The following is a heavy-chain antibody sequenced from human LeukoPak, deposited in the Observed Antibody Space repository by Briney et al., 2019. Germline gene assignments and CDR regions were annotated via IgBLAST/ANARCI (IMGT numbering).Heavy chain of an antibody. CDR3: ARAPVTGKCGDDY. V-gene: IGHV4-31*03. CDR2: IYYSGST. D-gene: IGHD2-8*02. J-gene: IGHJ4*02. Sequence: SETLSLTCTVSGGSISSGGYYWSWIRQHPGKGLEWIGYIYYSGSTYYNPSLKSRVTISVDTSKNQFSLKLSSVTAADTAVYYCARAPVTGKCGDDYWGQGTLVTVSS. CDR1: GGSISSGGYY.